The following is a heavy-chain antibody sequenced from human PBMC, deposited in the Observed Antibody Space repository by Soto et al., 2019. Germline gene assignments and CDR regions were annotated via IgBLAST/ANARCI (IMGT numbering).Heavy chain of an antibody. Sequence: PGESLKISCKGSGYIFTSYWISWVRQMPGKGLEWKGRIDPSDSYTNYSPSFQCHVTISADKSISTAYLQWSSLNASDTAMYYCARQRGRRITLVRRVPYYYYGMDVWGQGTTVTVSS. CDR1: GYIFTSYW. CDR3: ARQRGRRITLVRRVPYYYYGMDV. CDR2: IDPSDSYT. D-gene: IGHD3-10*01. J-gene: IGHJ6*02. V-gene: IGHV5-10-1*01.